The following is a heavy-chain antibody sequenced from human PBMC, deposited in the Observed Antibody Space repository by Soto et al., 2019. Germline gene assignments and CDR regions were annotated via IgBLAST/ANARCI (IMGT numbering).Heavy chain of an antibody. CDR2: ITYDGSNK. Sequence: GGSLRLSCAASGFTFSSYAMHWVRQAPGKGLEWVAVITYDGSNKYYADSVKGRFTITRDNSKNTLDLQMNSLRAEDTAVYYCARGRDTTDMELHYWGQGTLVTVSS. J-gene: IGHJ4*02. V-gene: IGHV3-30-3*01. CDR3: ARGRDTTDMELHY. CDR1: GFTFSSYA. D-gene: IGHD1-7*01.